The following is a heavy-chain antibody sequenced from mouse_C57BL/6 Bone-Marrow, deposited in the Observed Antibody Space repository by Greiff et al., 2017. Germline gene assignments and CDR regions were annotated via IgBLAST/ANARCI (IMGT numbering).Heavy chain of an antibody. J-gene: IGHJ2*01. CDR3: ARDNGLLRDY. Sequence: EVQLVESGGGLVKPGGSLKLSCAASGFTFSSYAMSWVRQTPEKSLEWVATISDGGSYTYYPDNVKGRFTISRDNAKNNLYLQMSHLKSEDTAMYYCARDNGLLRDYWGQGTTLTVSS. CDR2: ISDGGSYT. V-gene: IGHV5-4*01. CDR1: GFTFSSYA. D-gene: IGHD1-1*01.